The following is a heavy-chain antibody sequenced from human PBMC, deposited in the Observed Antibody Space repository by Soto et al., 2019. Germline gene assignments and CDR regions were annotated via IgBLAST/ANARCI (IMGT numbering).Heavy chain of an antibody. J-gene: IGHJ4*02. CDR1: GFTFSDHY. D-gene: IGHD2-21*01. Sequence: QVQLVESGGGLVKPGGSLRLSCASSGFTFSDHYMSWIRRSPGKGLEFLSYISPRTTYKNYADSVKGRFTISRDNAKNSLYLQLNSLRAEDMAIYYCSRCGGGGLFDLCGQGTFVTVSS. V-gene: IGHV3-11*06. CDR3: SRCGGGGLFDL. CDR2: ISPRTTYK.